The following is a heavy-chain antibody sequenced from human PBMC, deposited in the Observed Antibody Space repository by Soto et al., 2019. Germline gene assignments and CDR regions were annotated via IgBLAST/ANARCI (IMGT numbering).Heavy chain of an antibody. Sequence: GESLKISCKGSGYSFTSYWIGWVRQMPGKGLEWMGIIYPGDSDTRYSPSFQGQVTISADKSISTAYLQWSSLKASDTAMYYCAKYGSGNTYSGLADVYYYGMDVWGQGTTVTVSS. CDR1: GYSFTSYW. D-gene: IGHD3-10*01. CDR2: IYPGDSDT. V-gene: IGHV5-51*01. J-gene: IGHJ6*02. CDR3: AKYGSGNTYSGLADVYYYGMDV.